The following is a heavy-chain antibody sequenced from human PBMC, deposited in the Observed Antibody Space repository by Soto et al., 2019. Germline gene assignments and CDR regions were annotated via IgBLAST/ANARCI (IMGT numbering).Heavy chain of an antibody. CDR2: VSDSGGST. V-gene: IGHV3-23*01. D-gene: IGHD1-26*01. J-gene: IGHJ4*02. CDR3: ARTIVGGVVHAFDF. CDR1: GFTFSSYA. Sequence: EVHLLESGGGLVQPGGSLRLSCAASGFTFSSYAMNCVRQAPGQGLEWVSTVSDSGGSTYYADSVQGRFTISRDNSKNTLFLQMNSRGAEDTAIYYCARTIVGGVVHAFDFWGQGTLVTVSS.